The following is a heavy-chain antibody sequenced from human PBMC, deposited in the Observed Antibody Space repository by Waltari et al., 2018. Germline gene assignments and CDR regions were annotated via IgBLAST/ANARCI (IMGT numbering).Heavy chain of an antibody. J-gene: IGHJ4*02. CDR2: ISTSGST. CDR1: GGSISSYY. CDR3: ARGAGVSYHA. Sequence: QVQLQESGPGLVKPSETLSLTCTVSGGSISSYYWSWIRQPAGKGLRWIARISTSGSTNYNPPLESRVTMSVDTSKTQFSLKLSSVTAADTAVYYCARGAGVSYHAWGQGTLVTVSS. D-gene: IGHD1-26*01. V-gene: IGHV4-4*07.